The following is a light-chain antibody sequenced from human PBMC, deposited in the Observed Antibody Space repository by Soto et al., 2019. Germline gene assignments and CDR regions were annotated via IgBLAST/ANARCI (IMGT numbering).Light chain of an antibody. Sequence: DIQITQSPTSLSASVGDRVTITCRASQGIRNFVAWYQQKPGKAPKLLIYAASTLQSGVPTRFSGSGSGTDFTLTINSLQPEDVATYSCQKYSSVPVFGPGTKVDIK. CDR3: QKYSSVPV. CDR1: QGIRNF. CDR2: AAS. J-gene: IGKJ3*01. V-gene: IGKV1-27*01.